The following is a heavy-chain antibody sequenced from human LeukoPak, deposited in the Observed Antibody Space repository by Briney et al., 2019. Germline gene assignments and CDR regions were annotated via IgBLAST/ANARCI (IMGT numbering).Heavy chain of an antibody. CDR3: AIQAGSVDY. Sequence: ASVKVSCKASGYTFTSYDINWVRQAPGQGLEWMGWINPNSGGTNYAQKFQGRVTMTRDTSISTAYMELSRLRSDDTAVYYCAIQAGSVDYWGQGTLVTVSS. CDR1: GYTFTSYD. CDR2: INPNSGGT. J-gene: IGHJ4*02. V-gene: IGHV1-2*02. D-gene: IGHD6-13*01.